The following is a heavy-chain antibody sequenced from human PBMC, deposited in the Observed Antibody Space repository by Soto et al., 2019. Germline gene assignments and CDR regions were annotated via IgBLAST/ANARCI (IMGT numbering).Heavy chain of an antibody. Sequence: QMQLVQSGPEVKKPGTSVKVSCKASGFTFTSSAMQWVRQARGQRLEWIGWIVVGSGNTNYALKFQERVTITRDMSTSTAYMELSSLRSEDTAVYYCAADQEGSYLHYYGMDVWGQGTTVTVSS. CDR3: AADQEGSYLHYYGMDV. CDR2: IVVGSGNT. J-gene: IGHJ6*02. V-gene: IGHV1-58*02. CDR1: GFTFTSSA. D-gene: IGHD1-26*01.